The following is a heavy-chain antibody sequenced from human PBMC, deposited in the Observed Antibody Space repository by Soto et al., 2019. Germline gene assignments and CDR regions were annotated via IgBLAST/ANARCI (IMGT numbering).Heavy chain of an antibody. CDR2: IYYSGST. CDR1: GGSISSSSYY. Sequence: QLQLQESGPGLVKPSETLSLTCTVSGGSISSSSYYWGWIRQPPGKGLEWIGSIYYSGSTYYNPSLKSRVTISVDTSKNQFSLKLSSVTAADTAVYYCARRSGGCSGGSCYSVWFDPWGQGTLVTVSS. J-gene: IGHJ5*02. D-gene: IGHD2-15*01. CDR3: ARRSGGCSGGSCYSVWFDP. V-gene: IGHV4-39*01.